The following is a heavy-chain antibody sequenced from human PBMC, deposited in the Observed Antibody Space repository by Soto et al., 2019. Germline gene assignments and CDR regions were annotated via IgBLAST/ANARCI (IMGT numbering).Heavy chain of an antibody. CDR1: GGSISGSY. CDR2: IFSSGST. V-gene: IGHV4-59*08. CDR3: ARQRRDFDY. J-gene: IGHJ4*02. Sequence: PSETLSLTCIVSGGSISGSYWSWIRQPPGKGLEWIGYIFSSGSTNYNPSLKSRVTISVDTSKNQFSLNLSSVTAADTAVYYCARQRRDFDYWGQGSLVTVSS.